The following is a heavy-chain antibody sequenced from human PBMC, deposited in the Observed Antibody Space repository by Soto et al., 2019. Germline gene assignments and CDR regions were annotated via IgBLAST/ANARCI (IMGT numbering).Heavy chain of an antibody. J-gene: IGHJ4*02. CDR2: IYSGGST. V-gene: IGHV3-53*01. D-gene: IGHD3-10*01. Sequence: GGSLRLSCAASGFTVSSNYMSWVRQAPGKGLEWVSSIYSGGSTNYADSVKGRFTISRDNSQNALHLQMNSLRADDTAVYYCARDTPNTSSYYFDSWGQGTLVTVSS. CDR1: GFTVSSNY. CDR3: ARDTPNTSSYYFDS.